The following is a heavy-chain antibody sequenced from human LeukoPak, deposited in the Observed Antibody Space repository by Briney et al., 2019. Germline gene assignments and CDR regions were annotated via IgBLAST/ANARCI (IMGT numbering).Heavy chain of an antibody. CDR3: TTAFHRYDYVWGSYRSTVDY. J-gene: IGHJ4*02. Sequence: PGRSLRLSCVASGFTLSSYGMHWVRQAPGKGLEWVGRIKSKTDGGTTDYAAPVKGRFTISRDDSKNTLYLQMNSLKTEDTAVYYCTTAFHRYDYVWGSYRSTVDYWGQGTLVTVSS. CDR1: GFTLSSYG. V-gene: IGHV3-15*01. CDR2: IKSKTDGGTT. D-gene: IGHD3-16*02.